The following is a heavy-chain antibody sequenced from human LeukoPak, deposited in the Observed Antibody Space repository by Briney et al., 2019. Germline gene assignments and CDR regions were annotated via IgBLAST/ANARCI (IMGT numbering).Heavy chain of an antibody. D-gene: IGHD6-13*01. J-gene: IGHJ1*01. CDR2: IHHSGST. CDR1: GGSISSYY. V-gene: IGHV4-59*01. Sequence: PSETLSLTCTVSGGSISSYYWSWIRQPPGKGLEWIGYIHHSGSTYYNPSLKSRVTISLDTSKSQFSLRLSSLTAADTAVYYCARGTESFAAAGTLEYFQHWGQGTLVTVSS. CDR3: ARGTESFAAAGTLEYFQH.